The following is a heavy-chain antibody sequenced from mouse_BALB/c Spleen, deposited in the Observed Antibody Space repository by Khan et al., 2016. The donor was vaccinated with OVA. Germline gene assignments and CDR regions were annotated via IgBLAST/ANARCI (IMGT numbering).Heavy chain of an antibody. D-gene: IGHD1-1*01. V-gene: IGHV1-7*01. CDR2: INPSTGYT. CDR3: ENKGSRDAGITY. J-gene: IGHJ3*01. CDR1: GYTFTSYW. Sequence: VQLQQSGAELAKPGASVKMSCKASGYTFTSYWMHWVKQRPGQGLEWIGYINPSTGYTEYNQKFKDKATLTSDKSSRTAYLPLSSLTSEDSAVYYCENKGSRDAGITYWGQGTLVTVSA.